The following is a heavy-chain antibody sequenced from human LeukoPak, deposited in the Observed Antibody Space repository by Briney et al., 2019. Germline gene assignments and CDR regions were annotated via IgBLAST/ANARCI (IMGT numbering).Heavy chain of an antibody. CDR2: INPNSGGT. V-gene: IGHV1-2*02. CDR1: GYTFTGYY. Sequence: GASVKVSCKASGYTFTGYYMHWVRQAPGQGLEWMGWINPNSGGTNYAQNFQGRVTMTRDTSISTAYMELSRLRSDDTAVYYCAREMRYCSSTSCSGGWFDPWGQGTLVTVSS. CDR3: AREMRYCSSTSCSGGWFDP. J-gene: IGHJ5*02. D-gene: IGHD2-2*01.